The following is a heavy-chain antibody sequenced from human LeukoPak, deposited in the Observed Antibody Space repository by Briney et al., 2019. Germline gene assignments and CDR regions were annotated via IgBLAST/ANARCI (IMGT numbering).Heavy chain of an antibody. J-gene: IGHJ4*02. Sequence: GGSLRLSCAASGFTFDDYAMHWVRQAPGKGLEWVSGISRNSGSIGYADSVKGRFTISRDNAKNSLYLQMNSLRAEDTALYYCAKDIKRLSGIAAPDYWGQGTLVTVSS. V-gene: IGHV3-9*01. CDR2: ISRNSGSI. CDR3: AKDIKRLSGIAAPDY. CDR1: GFTFDDYA. D-gene: IGHD6-13*01.